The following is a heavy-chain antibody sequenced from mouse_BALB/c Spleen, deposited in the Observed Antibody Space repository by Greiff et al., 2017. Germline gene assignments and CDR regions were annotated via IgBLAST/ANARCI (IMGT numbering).Heavy chain of an antibody. Sequence: QVQLQQSGPGLVAPSQSLSITCTVSGFSLTGYGVNWVRQPPGKGLEWLGMIWGDGSTDYNSALKSRLSISKDNSKSQVFLKMNSLQTDDTARYYCATSYDYDGPWFAYWGQGTLVTVSA. V-gene: IGHV2-6-7*01. J-gene: IGHJ3*01. CDR1: GFSLTGYG. CDR3: ATSYDYDGPWFAY. D-gene: IGHD2-4*01. CDR2: IWGDGST.